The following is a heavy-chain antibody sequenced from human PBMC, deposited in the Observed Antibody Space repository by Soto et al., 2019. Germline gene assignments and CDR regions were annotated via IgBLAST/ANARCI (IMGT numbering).Heavy chain of an antibody. Sequence: EVQLVQSGAEVKKPGESLKISCKASGYNFTTYWIGWVRQMPGKGLEWMGIIYPGDSDTRYSPSFQGQVTVSADKSISTAYLQWSSLKASDAAMAYCARHTSWSIDYWGQGTLVTVSS. D-gene: IGHD2-2*01. CDR3: ARHTSWSIDY. V-gene: IGHV5-51*01. J-gene: IGHJ4*02. CDR2: IYPGDSDT. CDR1: GYNFTTYW.